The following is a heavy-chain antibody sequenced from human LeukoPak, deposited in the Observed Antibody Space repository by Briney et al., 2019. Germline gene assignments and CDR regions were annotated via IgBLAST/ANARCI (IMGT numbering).Heavy chain of an antibody. Sequence: GGSLRLSCAASGFTFSSYAMHWVRQAPGKGLEWVAVISYDGSNKYYADSVKGRFTISRDNSKNTLYLQMNSLRAEDTAVYYCAKDTEDYDFWSGYWTYWGQGTLVTVSS. D-gene: IGHD3-3*01. CDR3: AKDTEDYDFWSGYWTY. V-gene: IGHV3-30-3*01. CDR1: GFTFSSYA. J-gene: IGHJ4*02. CDR2: ISYDGSNK.